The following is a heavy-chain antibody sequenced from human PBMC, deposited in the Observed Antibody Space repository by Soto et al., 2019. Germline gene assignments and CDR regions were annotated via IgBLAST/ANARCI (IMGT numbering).Heavy chain of an antibody. D-gene: IGHD3-10*01. CDR1: GFTFSRYA. Sequence: QVQVVESVGGVVQPGRSLRLSCAASGFTFSRYAIHWVRQAPGKGLEWVAVISRDGTNKYYVDSVKGRFTISGDNSRNSLYLQLTRLIHEDAAVYYCARSRSGAVADSFDFWGPGTLVTVYS. CDR2: ISRDGTNK. V-gene: IGHV3-30*04. J-gene: IGHJ4*02. CDR3: ARSRSGAVADSFDF.